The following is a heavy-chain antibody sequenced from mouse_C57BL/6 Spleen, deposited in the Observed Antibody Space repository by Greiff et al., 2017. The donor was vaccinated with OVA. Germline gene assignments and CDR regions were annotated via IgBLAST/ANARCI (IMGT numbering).Heavy chain of an antibody. CDR1: GYSITSGYY. CDR3: AREGKYGYLDY. V-gene: IGHV3-6*01. D-gene: IGHD1-1*02. CDR2: ISYDGSN. Sequence: ESGPGLVKPSQSLSLTCSVTGYSITSGYYWNWIRQFPGNKLEWMGYISYDGSNNYNPSLKNRISITRDTSKNQFFLKLNSVTTEDTATYYCAREGKYGYLDYWGQGTTLTVSS. J-gene: IGHJ2*01.